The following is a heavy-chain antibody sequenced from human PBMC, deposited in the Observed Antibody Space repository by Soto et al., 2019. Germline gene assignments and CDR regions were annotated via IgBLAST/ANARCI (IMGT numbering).Heavy chain of an antibody. J-gene: IGHJ4*02. CDR1: GFTFSSYG. CDR2: IWYDGSNK. Sequence: GGSLRLSCAASGFTFSSYGMHWVRQAPGKGLEWVAVIWYDGSNKYYADSVKGRFTISRDNSKNTLYLQMNSLRAEDTAVYYCARDRPPHYFDYWGQGTLVTVSS. V-gene: IGHV3-33*01. CDR3: ARDRPPHYFDY.